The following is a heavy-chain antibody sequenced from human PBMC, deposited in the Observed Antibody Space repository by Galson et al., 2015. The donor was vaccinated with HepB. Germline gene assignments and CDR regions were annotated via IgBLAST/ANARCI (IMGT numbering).Heavy chain of an antibody. D-gene: IGHD6-13*01. V-gene: IGHV3-74*01. Sequence: SLRLSCATSGFTFSSYWMHWVRQAPGKGLVWVSHINSDGSSTTYADSVKGRFTISRDNAKNRLYLQMNSLRAEDTAVYYCARVVGSSWLMNYWGQGTLVTVSS. J-gene: IGHJ4*02. CDR1: GFTFSSYW. CDR3: ARVVGSSWLMNY. CDR2: INSDGSST.